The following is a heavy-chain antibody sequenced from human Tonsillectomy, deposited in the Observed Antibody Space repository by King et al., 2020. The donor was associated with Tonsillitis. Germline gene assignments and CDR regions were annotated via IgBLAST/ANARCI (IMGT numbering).Heavy chain of an antibody. D-gene: IGHD3-22*01. V-gene: IGHV3-7*01. CDR3: ARDALTDSSGYYYSDFDY. CDR2: IKQDGSEK. J-gene: IGHJ4*02. CDR1: GFTFSSYW. Sequence: QLVQSGGGLVQPGGSLRLSCAASGFTFSSYWMSWVRQAPGKGLEWVANIKQDGSEKYYVDSVKCRFTISSDNAKNSLYLQMNSLRAEDTAVYYCARDALTDSSGYYYSDFDYWGQGTLVTVSS.